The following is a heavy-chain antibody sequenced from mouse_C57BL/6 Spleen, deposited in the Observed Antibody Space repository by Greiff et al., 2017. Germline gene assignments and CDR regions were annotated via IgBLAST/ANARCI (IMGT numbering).Heavy chain of an antibody. CDR1: GYTFTSYW. CDR3: ARSLHISGIDY. D-gene: IGHD4-1*01. Sequence: VQLQQPGAELVRPGSSVKLSCKASGYTFTSYWLHWVKQRPIQGLEWIGNIDPSDSETHYNQKFKDKATLTVDKSSSTAYMQLSSLTSEDSAVYYCARSLHISGIDYWGQGTTRPVSS. V-gene: IGHV1-52*01. CDR2: IDPSDSET. J-gene: IGHJ2*01.